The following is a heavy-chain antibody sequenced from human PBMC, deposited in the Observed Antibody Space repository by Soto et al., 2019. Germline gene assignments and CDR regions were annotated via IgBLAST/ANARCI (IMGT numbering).Heavy chain of an antibody. D-gene: IGHD1-20*01. Sequence: ETGPTLINPTETLTVTCTFSGFSLTSPGMCVSCIRQSPGKALEWLALIERDDDDKYYSTSLKTRLTISKDTRKNQVVLTMANMDPADTATYYCARSIRGPRRFNGMDVWGQGTTVTVSS. J-gene: IGHJ6*02. V-gene: IGHV2-70*13. CDR3: ARSIRGPRRFNGMDV. CDR1: GFSLTSPGMC. CDR2: IERDDDDK.